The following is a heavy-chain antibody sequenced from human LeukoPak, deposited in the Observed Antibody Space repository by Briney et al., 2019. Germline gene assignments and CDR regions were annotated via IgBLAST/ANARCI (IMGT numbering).Heavy chain of an antibody. CDR3: ATLRSGSTSNAFDI. D-gene: IGHD3-22*01. J-gene: IGHJ3*02. V-gene: IGHV4-34*01. Sequence: SETLSLTCAVYGGSSSGYYWSWIRQPPGKGLEWIGEINHSGSTDYTPSLKSRVTISVDTSKNQFSLKLRSVTAADTSVYYCATLRSGSTSNAFDIWGQGTMVTVSS. CDR2: INHSGST. CDR1: GGSSSGYY.